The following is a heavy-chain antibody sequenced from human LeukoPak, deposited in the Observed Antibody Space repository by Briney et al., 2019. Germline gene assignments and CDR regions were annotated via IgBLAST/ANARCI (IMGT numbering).Heavy chain of an antibody. CDR1: GGSISSSSYY. V-gene: IGHV4-39*01. CDR3: ARGYDSSGYPFDY. CDR2: LYYSGNI. Sequence: SETLSLTCTVSGGSISSSSYYWGWIRQPPGKGLEWIGSLYYSGNIFYNPSLKSRVTISVDTSKNRFSLKLSSVTAAYTAVYYCARGYDSSGYPFDYWGQGTLVTVSS. J-gene: IGHJ4*02. D-gene: IGHD3-22*01.